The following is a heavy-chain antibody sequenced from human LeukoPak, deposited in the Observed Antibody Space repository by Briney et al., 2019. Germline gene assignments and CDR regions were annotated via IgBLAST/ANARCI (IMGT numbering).Heavy chain of an antibody. CDR3: ARHSRYYDSSGYPDY. CDR1: GYTFTGYY. CDR2: INPNSGGT. Sequence: ASVKVSCKASGYTFTGYYVHWVRQAPGQGLEWMGWINPNSGGTNYAQKFQGRVTMTRDTSISTAYMELSRLRSDDTAVYYCARHSRYYDSSGYPDYWGQGTLVTVSS. J-gene: IGHJ4*02. V-gene: IGHV1-2*02. D-gene: IGHD3-22*01.